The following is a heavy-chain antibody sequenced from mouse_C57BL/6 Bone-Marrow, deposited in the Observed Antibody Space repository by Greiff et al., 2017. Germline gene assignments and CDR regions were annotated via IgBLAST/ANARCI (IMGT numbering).Heavy chain of an antibody. CDR2: ISDGGSYT. D-gene: IGHD4-1*01. CDR3: ARNWDLDY. Sequence: EVQLVESGGGLVKPGGSLKLSCAASGFTFSSYAMSWVRQTPEKRLEWVATISDGGSYTYYPDNVKGRFTISRDNAKNNLYLQMSHLKSEDTAMYYCARNWDLDYWGQGTTLTGSS. V-gene: IGHV5-4*01. J-gene: IGHJ2*01. CDR1: GFTFSSYA.